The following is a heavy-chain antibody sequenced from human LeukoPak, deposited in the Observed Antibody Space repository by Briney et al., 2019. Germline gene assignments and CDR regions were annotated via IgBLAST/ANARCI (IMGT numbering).Heavy chain of an antibody. CDR1: GGTFSSYA. Sequence: SVKVSCKASGGTFSSYAISWVRQAPGQGLEWMGRIIPIFGIANYAQKFQGRVTITADKSTSTAYMELSSLRSEDTAVYYCARTNDYYYDSSGYIDYWGQGALVTVSS. J-gene: IGHJ4*02. V-gene: IGHV1-69*04. CDR2: IIPIFGIA. D-gene: IGHD3-22*01. CDR3: ARTNDYYYDSSGYIDY.